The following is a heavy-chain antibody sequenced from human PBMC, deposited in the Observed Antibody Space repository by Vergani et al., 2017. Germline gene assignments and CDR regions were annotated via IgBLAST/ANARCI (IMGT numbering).Heavy chain of an antibody. D-gene: IGHD3-22*01. CDR2: IDWNDQT. CDR1: GCSLNTYGMH. V-gene: IGHV2-70*04. J-gene: IGHJ4*02. Sequence: QVTLKESGPALVKPTQTLTLTCTFSGCSLNTYGMHVTWIRQPPGKALEWLARIDWNDQTYYTTSLRTRITISKDTSKNQVALTMTNMDPVDTATYYCTRTLSDSRGYFIDYWGQGTLVTVSS. CDR3: TRTLSDSRGYFIDY.